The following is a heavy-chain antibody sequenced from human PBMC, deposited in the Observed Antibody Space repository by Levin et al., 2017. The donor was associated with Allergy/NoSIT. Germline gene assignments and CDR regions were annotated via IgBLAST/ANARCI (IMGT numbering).Heavy chain of an antibody. D-gene: IGHD1-14*01. CDR3: ARDGTSGGHHDY. CDR2: IYSNGNT. Sequence: SGGSLRLSCAASGLTVRSNYMSWVRQAPGKGLEWVSVIYSNGNTYYADSVKGRFTISRDNSKNTLYLQMNSLRAEDTAVYYCARDGTSGGHHDYWGQGTLVTVSS. CDR1: GLTVRSNY. J-gene: IGHJ4*02. V-gene: IGHV3-53*01.